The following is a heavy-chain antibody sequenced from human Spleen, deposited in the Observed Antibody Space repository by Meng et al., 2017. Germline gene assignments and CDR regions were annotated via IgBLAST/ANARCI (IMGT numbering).Heavy chain of an antibody. CDR3: ARAASFSVLTTYFRLFDF. J-gene: IGHJ4*02. V-gene: IGHV1-18*01. CDR1: GYTCTSYA. CDR2: INIYNGNT. Sequence: QVQPVPFGADFKKPGGSVKVSCTPSGYTCTSYAMNWVRQAPGQGREWMVWINIYNGNTDYAQKLQGRVTMTTDTSTSTASMELRSLRSDDTAVYYCARAASFSVLTTYFRLFDFWGQGTLVTVSS. D-gene: IGHD3-9*01.